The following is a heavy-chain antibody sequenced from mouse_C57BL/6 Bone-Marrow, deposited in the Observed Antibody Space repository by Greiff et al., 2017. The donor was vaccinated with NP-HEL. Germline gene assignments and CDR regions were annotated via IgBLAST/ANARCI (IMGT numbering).Heavy chain of an antibody. V-gene: IGHV1-64*01. CDR2: IHPNSGST. D-gene: IGHD1-1*01. Sequence: QVQLQQPGAELVKPGASVKLSCKASGYTFTSYWMHWVKQRPGQGLEWIGMIHPNSGSTNYNEKFKSKATLTVDKSSSTAYMQLSSLTSEDSAVYYCARPRLYGSSSFYAMDYWGQGTSVTVSS. CDR3: ARPRLYGSSSFYAMDY. J-gene: IGHJ4*01. CDR1: GYTFTSYW.